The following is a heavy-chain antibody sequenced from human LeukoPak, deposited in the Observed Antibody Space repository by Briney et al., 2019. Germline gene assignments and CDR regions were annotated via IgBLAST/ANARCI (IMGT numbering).Heavy chain of an antibody. V-gene: IGHV4-61*02. CDR3: ARVCDYYYYYYMDV. CDR2: IYTSGST. J-gene: IGHJ6*03. Sequence: TLSLTCTVSGGSISSGSYYWNWIRQPAGKGLEWIGRIYTSGSTNYNPSLKSRVTISVDTSKNQFSLKLSSVTAADTAVYYCARVCDYYYYYYMDVWGKGTTVTVSS. CDR1: GGSISSGSYY.